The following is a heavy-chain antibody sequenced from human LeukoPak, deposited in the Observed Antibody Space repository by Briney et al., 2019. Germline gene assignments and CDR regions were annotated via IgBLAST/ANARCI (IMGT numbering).Heavy chain of an antibody. CDR1: VSISSYY. J-gene: IGHJ3*02. D-gene: IGHD2-2*01. Sequence: SDTLSLTCTLSVSISSYYWGWIRQPPGKGLEGIGYIYTSGSTNYKPSLKRRVTISVDTFKNQFSLDLSSVTAADTAVYYCARQKCTSPSCLTKNAFDIWGQGTMVTVSS. V-gene: IGHV4-4*09. CDR2: IYTSGST. CDR3: ARQKCTSPSCLTKNAFDI.